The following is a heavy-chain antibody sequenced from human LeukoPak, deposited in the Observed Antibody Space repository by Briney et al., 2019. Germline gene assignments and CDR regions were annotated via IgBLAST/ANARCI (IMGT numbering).Heavy chain of an antibody. CDR1: GYTFTGYY. CDR3: ASALDSSGYYRYYYYMDV. J-gene: IGHJ6*03. D-gene: IGHD3-22*01. CDR2: INPNSGGT. Sequence: ASVKVSCKASGYTFTGYYMHWVRQAPGQGLEWMGWINPNSGGTNYAQKFQGRVTMTRDTSISTAYMELSRLRSDDTAVYYCASALDSSGYYRYYYYMDVWGKGTTVTVSS. V-gene: IGHV1-2*02.